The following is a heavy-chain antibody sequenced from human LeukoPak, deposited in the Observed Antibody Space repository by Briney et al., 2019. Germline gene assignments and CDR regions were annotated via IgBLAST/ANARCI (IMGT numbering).Heavy chain of an antibody. CDR2: IYHSGST. Sequence: SETLSLTCTVSGASISSDYWGWIRQPPGKGLEWIGSIYHSGSTYYNPSLKSRVTISVDTSKNQFSLKLSSVTAADTAVNYCARDYYGSGSSTFDYWGQGTLVTVSS. V-gene: IGHV4-38-2*02. D-gene: IGHD3-10*01. CDR3: ARDYYGSGSSTFDY. CDR1: GASISSDY. J-gene: IGHJ4*02.